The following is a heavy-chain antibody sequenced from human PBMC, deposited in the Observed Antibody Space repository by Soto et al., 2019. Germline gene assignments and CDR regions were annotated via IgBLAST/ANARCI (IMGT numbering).Heavy chain of an antibody. V-gene: IGHV3-23*01. CDR1: GFTFSSYA. D-gene: IGHD3-16*02. J-gene: IGHJ4*02. CDR3: AKDLGSTENGNNEGTYDYVWGRYRYL. CDR2: ISGSGGST. Sequence: GGSLRLSCASSGFTFSSYAMSWVRQAPGKGLEWVSAISGSGGSTYYADSVKGRFTISRDNSKNTLYLQMNSLRAEDTAVYYCAKDLGSTENGNNEGTYDYVWGRYRYLWGQGTLVTVSS.